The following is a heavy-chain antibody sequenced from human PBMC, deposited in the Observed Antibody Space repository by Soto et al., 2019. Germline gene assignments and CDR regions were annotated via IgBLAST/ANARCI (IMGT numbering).Heavy chain of an antibody. V-gene: IGHV3-30*03. CDR3: ATRSYYYFDY. D-gene: IGHD1-26*01. Sequence: PGGSLRLSCAASGFTFSSYGMHWVRQAPGKGLEWVALMSYDESNKYYADSVKGRFTISRDNSKNTLYLQMNSLRGGDTAVYYCATRSYYYFDYWGQGTLVTVSS. J-gene: IGHJ4*02. CDR1: GFTFSSYG. CDR2: MSYDESNK.